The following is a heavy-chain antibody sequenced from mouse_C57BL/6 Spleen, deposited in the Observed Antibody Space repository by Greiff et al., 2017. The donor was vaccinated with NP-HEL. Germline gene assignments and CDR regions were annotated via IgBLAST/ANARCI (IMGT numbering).Heavy chain of an antibody. V-gene: IGHV3-6*01. CDR3: ARGTGTAMDY. CDR1: GYSITSGYY. D-gene: IGHD3-3*01. Sequence: DVKLQESGPGLVKPSQSLSLTCSVTGYSITSGYYWNWIRQFPGNKLEWMGYISYDGSNNYNPSLKNRISITRDTSKNQFFLKLNSVTTEDTATYYCARGTGTAMDYWGQGTSVTVSS. J-gene: IGHJ4*01. CDR2: ISYDGSN.